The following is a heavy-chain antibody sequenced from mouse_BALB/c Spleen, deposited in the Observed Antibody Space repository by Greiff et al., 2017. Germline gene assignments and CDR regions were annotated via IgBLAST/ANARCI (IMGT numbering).Heavy chain of an antibody. CDR3: ARLTMHYYAMDY. CDR2: INPSTGYT. V-gene: IGHV1-7*01. J-gene: IGHJ4*01. Sequence: VQLQQSGAELAKPGASVKMSCKASGYTFTSYWMHWVKQRPGRGLEWIGYINPSTGYTEYNQKFKDKATLTADKSSSTAYMQLSSLTSEDSAVYYCARLTMHYYAMDYWGQGTSVTVSS. CDR1: GYTFTSYW. D-gene: IGHD1-1*02.